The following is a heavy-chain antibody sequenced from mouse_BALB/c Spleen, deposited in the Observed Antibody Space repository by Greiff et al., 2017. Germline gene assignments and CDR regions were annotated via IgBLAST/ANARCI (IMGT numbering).Heavy chain of an antibody. J-gene: IGHJ2*01. CDR1: GYTFTSYT. V-gene: IGHV1-4*01. Sequence: VQLQQSGAELVRPGASVKLSCKASGYTFTSYTMHWVKQRPGQGLEWIGYINPSSGYTNYNQKFKDKATLTADKSSSTAYMQLSSLTSEDSAVYYCARVNCGSSYGYFDYWGQGTTLTVSS. CDR2: INPSSGYT. CDR3: ARVNCGSSYGYFDY. D-gene: IGHD1-1*01.